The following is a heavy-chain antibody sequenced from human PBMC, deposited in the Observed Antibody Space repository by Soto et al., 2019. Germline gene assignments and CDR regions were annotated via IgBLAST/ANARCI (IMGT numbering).Heavy chain of an antibody. CDR2: IIPLFGTA. Sequence: QVQLVQSGAEVKKPGSSVTVSCKASGGTFSSYAISWVRQAPGHGLEWMGGIIPLFGTANYAQKFQGSVTITADESTSTAYMEVSSLRSEDTAVYYCARHVTIFGVDDGDYYYCMDVWGQGTTFTVAS. J-gene: IGHJ6*02. V-gene: IGHV1-69*01. D-gene: IGHD3-3*01. CDR1: GGTFSSYA. CDR3: ARHVTIFGVDDGDYYYCMDV.